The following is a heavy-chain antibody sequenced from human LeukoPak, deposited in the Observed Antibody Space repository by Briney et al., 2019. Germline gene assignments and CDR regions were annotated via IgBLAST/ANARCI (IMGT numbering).Heavy chain of an antibody. Sequence: GGSLRLSCAASGFTFSSYAMHWVRQAPGKGLEWVGRIKSKTDGGTTDYAAPVKGRFTISRDDSKNTLYLQMNSLKTEDTAVYYCTTSGPLVTMIVVVITEDAFDIWGQGTMVTVSS. J-gene: IGHJ3*02. D-gene: IGHD3-22*01. V-gene: IGHV3-15*01. CDR1: GFTFSSYA. CDR3: TTSGPLVTMIVVVITEDAFDI. CDR2: IKSKTDGGTT.